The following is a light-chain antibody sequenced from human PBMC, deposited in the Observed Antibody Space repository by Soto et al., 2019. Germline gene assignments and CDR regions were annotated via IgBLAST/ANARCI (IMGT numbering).Light chain of an antibody. J-gene: IGLJ3*02. CDR2: EVS. Sequence: QSALTQPASVSGSPGQSITISCTGTSSDVGGYKFVSWYQQHPGKVPKLMIYEVSNRPSGVSNRFSGSKSGNTASLTISGLQAEDEADYYCSSYTGSSTWVFGGGTKLTVL. CDR3: SSYTGSSTWV. V-gene: IGLV2-14*01. CDR1: SSDVGGYKF.